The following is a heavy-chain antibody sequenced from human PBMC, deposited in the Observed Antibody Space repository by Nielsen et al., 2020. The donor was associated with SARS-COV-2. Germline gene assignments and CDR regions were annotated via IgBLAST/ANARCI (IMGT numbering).Heavy chain of an antibody. CDR2: TFYRSKWFN. D-gene: IGHD1-1*01. Sequence: SCAISGDSVSSDSAAWHWIRQSPSRGLEWLGRTFYRSKWFNDYAISVKSRITISPDTSKNQFSLQLNSVTPEDTAVYYCSRSSWNDVRDAFDIWGQGAPVTVSS. J-gene: IGHJ3*02. CDR3: SRSSWNDVRDAFDI. V-gene: IGHV6-1*01. CDR1: GDSVSSDSAA.